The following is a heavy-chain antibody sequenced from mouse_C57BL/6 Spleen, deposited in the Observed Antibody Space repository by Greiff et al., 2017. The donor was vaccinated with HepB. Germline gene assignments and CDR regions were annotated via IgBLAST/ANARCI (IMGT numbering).Heavy chain of an antibody. J-gene: IGHJ2*01. V-gene: IGHV1-12*01. Sequence: LQESGAELVRPGASVKMSCKASGYTFTSYNMHWVKQTPRQGLEWIGAIYPGNGDTSYNQKFKGKATLTVDKSSSTAYMQRSSLTSEDSAVYFCAREEYYGSSYRFDYWGQGTTLTVSS. CDR3: AREEYYGSSYRFDY. D-gene: IGHD1-1*01. CDR1: GYTFTSYN. CDR2: IYPGNGDT.